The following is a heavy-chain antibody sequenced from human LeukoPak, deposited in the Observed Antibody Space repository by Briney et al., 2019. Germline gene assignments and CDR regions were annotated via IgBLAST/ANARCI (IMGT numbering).Heavy chain of an antibody. CDR1: GGSISSYY. CDR3: ARWQSTVASFFDY. D-gene: IGHD5-12*01. CDR2: IYYSGST. V-gene: IGHV4-59*12. J-gene: IGHJ4*02. Sequence: PSETLSLTCTVSGGSISSYYWSWIRQPPGKGLEWIGYIYYSGSTNYNPSLKSRVTISVDTSKDQFSLKLSSVTAADTAVYYCARWQSTVASFFDYWGQGTLVTVSS.